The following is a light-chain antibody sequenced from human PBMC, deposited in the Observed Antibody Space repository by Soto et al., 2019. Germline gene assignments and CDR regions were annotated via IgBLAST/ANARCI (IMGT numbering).Light chain of an antibody. CDR3: QQYNSYST. CDR2: DAS. J-gene: IGKJ1*01. Sequence: DIQMTQSPSTVSAYVGDSVTITCRASQSITTWLAWYQQRPGKAPKLLIYDASSLESGVPSRFSGSGSGTEFTLTISSLQPDDFATYYCQQYNSYSTFGQGTKVDNK. CDR1: QSITTW. V-gene: IGKV1-5*01.